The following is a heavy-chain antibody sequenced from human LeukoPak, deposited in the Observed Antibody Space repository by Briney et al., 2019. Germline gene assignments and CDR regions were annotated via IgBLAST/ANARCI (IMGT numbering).Heavy chain of an antibody. CDR2: IVPNTGDT. J-gene: IGHJ2*01. CDR3: ATATRYDSSDARSHYFDL. V-gene: IGHV1-2*02. Sequence: RASVKVSCRAPGYSFNEYYVHWVRQAPGQGLEWMGWIVPNTGDTRYAPRFQGGVTLSSDTSTSTAYLELSSLRSDDTAVFYCATATRYDSSDARSHYFDLWGRGTLITVSS. D-gene: IGHD3-22*01. CDR1: GYSFNEYY.